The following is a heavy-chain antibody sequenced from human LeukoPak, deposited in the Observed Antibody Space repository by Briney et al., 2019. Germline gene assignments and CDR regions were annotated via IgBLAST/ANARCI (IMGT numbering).Heavy chain of an antibody. CDR1: ELHA. V-gene: IGHV3-23*01. CDR2: ISRSGGST. CDR3: ARGGYCSSTSCYFDY. J-gene: IGHJ4*02. D-gene: IGHD2-2*01. Sequence: PGGSLRLSCAASELHAMTWVRQGPGKGLEWVSAISRSGGSTYYADSVKGRFTISRDNAKNSLYLQMNSLRAEDTAVHYCARGGYCSSTSCYFDYWGQGTLVTVSS.